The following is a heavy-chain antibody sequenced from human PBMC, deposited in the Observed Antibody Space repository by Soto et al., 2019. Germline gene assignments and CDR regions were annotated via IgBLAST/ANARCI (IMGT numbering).Heavy chain of an antibody. V-gene: IGHV1-18*04. CDR3: ARDVAAAGTRWFDP. D-gene: IGHD6-13*01. Sequence: ASVKVSCKASAYTFTSYGISWVRQAPGQGLEWMGWISAYNGNTNYAQKLQGRVTMTTDTSTSTAYRELRSLRSDDTAVYYCARDVAAAGTRWFDPWGQGTLVTVSS. CDR2: ISAYNGNT. CDR1: AYTFTSYG. J-gene: IGHJ5*02.